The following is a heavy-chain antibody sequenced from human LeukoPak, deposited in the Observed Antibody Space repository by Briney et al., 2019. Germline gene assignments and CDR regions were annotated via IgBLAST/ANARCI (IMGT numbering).Heavy chain of an antibody. D-gene: IGHD6-19*01. J-gene: IGHJ4*02. CDR3: ARSYSSGWYY. CDR2: INHSGST. V-gene: IGHV4-39*07. Sequence: SETLSLTCTVSGGSISSGGYYWSWIRQPPGKGLEWIGEINHSGSTNYNPSLKSRVTISVDTSKNQFSLKLSSVTAADTAVYYCARSYSSGWYYWGQGTLVTVSS. CDR1: GGSISSGGYY.